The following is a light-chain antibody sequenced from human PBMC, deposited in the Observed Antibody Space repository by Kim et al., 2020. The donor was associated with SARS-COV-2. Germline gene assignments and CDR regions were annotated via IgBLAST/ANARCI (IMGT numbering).Light chain of an antibody. CDR2: EVS. CDR3: CSYAARITFV. CDR1: SSDVGSYNQ. J-gene: IGLJ1*01. Sequence: QSSTSSCSGTSSDVGSYNQVSWYQHHPGKAPKLMIYEVSPRPSGVSDRFSGSKSGNTASLTISGLQAEDEADYYCCSYAARITFVFGTGTKVTVL. V-gene: IGLV2-23*02.